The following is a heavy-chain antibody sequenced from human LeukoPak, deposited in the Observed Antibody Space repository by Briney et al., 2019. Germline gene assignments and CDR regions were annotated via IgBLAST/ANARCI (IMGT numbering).Heavy chain of an antibody. CDR2: IRYDGSNK. CDR1: GFTFSSYG. J-gene: IGHJ4*02. V-gene: IGHV3-30*02. CDR3: AKLAGLVAATRGSGLFDY. Sequence: PGGSLRLSCGASGFTFSSYGMHWVRQAPGKGLEWVAFIRYDGSNKYYADSVKGRFTISRDNSKNTLYLQMNSLRAEDTAVYYCAKLAGLVAATRGSGLFDYWGQGTLVTVSS. D-gene: IGHD2-15*01.